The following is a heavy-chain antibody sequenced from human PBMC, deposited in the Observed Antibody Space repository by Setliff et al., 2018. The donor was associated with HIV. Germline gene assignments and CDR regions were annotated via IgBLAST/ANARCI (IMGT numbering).Heavy chain of an antibody. CDR2: IWYDGSNK. D-gene: IGHD6-19*01. V-gene: IGHV3-33*06. CDR1: GFTFRSFG. CDR3: AKTPSSGWYSLYLDY. Sequence: LRLSCAASGFTFRSFGMHWVRQAPGKGLEWVAVIWYDGSNKYYADSVKGRFTISRDNSKNTLYLQMNSLRAEDTAVYYCAKTPSSGWYSLYLDYWGQGTLVTVSS. J-gene: IGHJ4*02.